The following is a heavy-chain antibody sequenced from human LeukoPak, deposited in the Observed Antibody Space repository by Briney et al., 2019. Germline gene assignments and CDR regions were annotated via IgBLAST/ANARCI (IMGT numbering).Heavy chain of an antibody. CDR3: ARAYGESYGGNY. CDR1: GFIFSSYT. CDR2: ISGSSSTI. D-gene: IGHD4/OR15-4a*01. V-gene: IGHV3-48*04. J-gene: IGHJ4*02. Sequence: GGSLRLSCAASGFIFSSYTMNWVRQAPGKGPEWVSHISGSSSTIYYADSVKGRFTVSRDNAKSSLYLQMNSLRAEDTAVYYCARAYGESYGGNYWGQGTLVTVSS.